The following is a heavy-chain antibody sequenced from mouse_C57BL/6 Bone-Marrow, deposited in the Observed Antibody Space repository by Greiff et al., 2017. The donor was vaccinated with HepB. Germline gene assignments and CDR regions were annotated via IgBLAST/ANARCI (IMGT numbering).Heavy chain of an antibody. J-gene: IGHJ3*01. CDR2: IDPSDSYT. V-gene: IGHV1-50*01. CDR1: GYTFTSYW. CDR3: ARDDYDEKFAY. Sequence: QVQLQQPGAELVKPGASVKLSCKASGYTFTSYWMQWVKQRPGQGLEWIGEIDPSDSYTNYNQKFKGKATLTVDTSSSTAYMQLSSLTSEDSAVYYCARDDYDEKFAYWGQGTLVTVSA. D-gene: IGHD2-4*01.